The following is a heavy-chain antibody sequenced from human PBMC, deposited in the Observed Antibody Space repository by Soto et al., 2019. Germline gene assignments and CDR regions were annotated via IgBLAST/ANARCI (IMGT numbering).Heavy chain of an antibody. CDR3: VRAGRPYGFDF. J-gene: IGHJ3*01. CDR2: LKPDGTEK. V-gene: IGHV3-7*04. CDR1: GFTFSTYW. D-gene: IGHD4-17*01. Sequence: LRLSCAASGFTFSTYWMSWVRQAPGKGLEWVANLKPDGTEKYYPGSPKGRFTISRDNAKDSLYLQVDSLGTEDTAIYYCVRAGRPYGFDFWGQGTMVTVSS.